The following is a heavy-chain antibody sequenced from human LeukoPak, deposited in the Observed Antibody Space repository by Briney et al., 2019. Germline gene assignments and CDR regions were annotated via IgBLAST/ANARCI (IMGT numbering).Heavy chain of an antibody. CDR2: INCNTGNP. V-gene: IGHV7-4-1*02. D-gene: IGHD3-10*01. J-gene: IGHJ4*02. CDR3: ARGNYYVDY. CDR1: GYTFTNYA. Sequence: ASVKVSCKASGYTFTNYAMNWVRQAPGQGLEWMGWINCNTGNPTYAQGFTGRFVFSLDTSVSAAYLQISSLKTEDTAVYYCARGNYYVDYWGQGTLVTVSS.